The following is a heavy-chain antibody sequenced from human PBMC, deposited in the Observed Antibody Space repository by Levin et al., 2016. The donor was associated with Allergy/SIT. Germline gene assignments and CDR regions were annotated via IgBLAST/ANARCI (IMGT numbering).Heavy chain of an antibody. D-gene: IGHD3-10*01. V-gene: IGHV3-23*01. CDR3: ATHLYGSGTLYEY. J-gene: IGHJ4*02. CDR2: IGTDGYTT. CDR1: GFSFSNYA. Sequence: GESLKISCAASGFSFSNYAMSWVRQAPGRGLEWVSIIGTDGYTTHYVDSVKGRFTISRDNAKNTLFLQMNSLRAEDTAVYYCATHLYGSGTLYEYWGQGALVTVSS.